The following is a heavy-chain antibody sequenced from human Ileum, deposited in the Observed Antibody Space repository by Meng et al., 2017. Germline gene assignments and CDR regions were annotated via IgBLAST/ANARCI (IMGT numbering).Heavy chain of an antibody. CDR1: GDSVSSNSAA. D-gene: IGHD1-26*01. V-gene: IGHV6-1*01. J-gene: IGHJ4*02. CDR3: ARGGGSYYHFDY. CDR2: TYYRSKWFN. Sequence: QVQLQPSGPGLVKPSQTLSLTCAISGDSVSSNSAAWNWIRQSPSRGLEWLGRTYYRSKWFNEYAVSVKSRITINPDTSENQFSLQLNSVTPEDAAVYYCARGGGSYYHFDYWGQGTLVTVSS.